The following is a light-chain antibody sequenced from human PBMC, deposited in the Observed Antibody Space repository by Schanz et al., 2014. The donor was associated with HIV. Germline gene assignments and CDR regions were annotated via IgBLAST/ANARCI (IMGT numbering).Light chain of an antibody. J-gene: IGLJ2*01. Sequence: SSELTQTPSVSVAPGKTARITCGGNNLGSKSVHWYQQKPGQAPVLVIYYDTDWPSGIPERVSGSNSGQTATQTISAVEAGDEADYFCQVWESSTGVVFGGGTKLTVL. CDR1: NLGSKS. CDR2: YDT. V-gene: IGLV3-21*01. CDR3: QVWESSTGVV.